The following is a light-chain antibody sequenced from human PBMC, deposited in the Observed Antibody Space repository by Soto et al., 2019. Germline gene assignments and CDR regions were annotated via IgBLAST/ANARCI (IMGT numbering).Light chain of an antibody. Sequence: QSVLTQPASVSGSPGQSIAISCTGTSSDVGGYNYVSWYQHHPGEAPKLMIYDVTNRPSGVSNRFSGSKSGNTASLTISGLQTEDGADYYCSSYTSSSTRVFGTGTKSPS. J-gene: IGLJ1*01. CDR2: DVT. CDR3: SSYTSSSTRV. CDR1: SSDVGGYNY. V-gene: IGLV2-14*03.